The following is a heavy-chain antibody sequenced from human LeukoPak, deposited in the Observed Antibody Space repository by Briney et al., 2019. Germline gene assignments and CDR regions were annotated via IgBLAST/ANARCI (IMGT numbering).Heavy chain of an antibody. CDR2: TFFRSRWYN. CDR3: ARGWEPYSSSLDY. V-gene: IGHV6-1*01. Sequence: SQTLSLTCAISGDSVSSNSAAWNWIRQSPSRGLEWLGRTFFRSRWYNDYAVSVKSRITINPDTSKNQFSLQLNSVTPEDTAVYYCARGWEPYSSSLDYWGQGTLVTVSS. CDR1: GDSVSSNSAA. D-gene: IGHD6-13*01. J-gene: IGHJ4*02.